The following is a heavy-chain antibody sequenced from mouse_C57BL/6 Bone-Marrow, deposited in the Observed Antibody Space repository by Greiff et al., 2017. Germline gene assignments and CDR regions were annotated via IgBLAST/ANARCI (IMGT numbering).Heavy chain of an antibody. CDR3: STFYYRNLPYYFDY. CDR2: IDPENGDT. V-gene: IGHV14-4*01. D-gene: IGHD2-5*01. Sequence: EVQLQQSGAELVRPGASVKLSCTASGFNIKDDYMHWVKQRPEQGLEWIGWIDPENGDTEYASKFQGKATITADTSSNTAYLQLSSLTSEDTAVYYCSTFYYRNLPYYFDYWGQGTTLTVSS. CDR1: GFNIKDDY. J-gene: IGHJ2*01.